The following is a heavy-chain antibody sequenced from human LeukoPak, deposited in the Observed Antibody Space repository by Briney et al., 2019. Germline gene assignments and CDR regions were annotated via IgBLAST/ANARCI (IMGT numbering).Heavy chain of an antibody. CDR3: ARWGGGDWGFDY. J-gene: IGHJ4*02. CDR2: IYPGDSDS. D-gene: IGHD2-21*01. Sequence: GESLKISCKGSGYSFTSYWIGWVRQMPGKGPGWMWIIYPGDSDSRYSPSFQGQVTIAADKSISTAYLQWSSLKASDTPMYYYARWGGGDWGFDYWGQGTLVTVSS. CDR1: GYSFTSYW. V-gene: IGHV5-51*01.